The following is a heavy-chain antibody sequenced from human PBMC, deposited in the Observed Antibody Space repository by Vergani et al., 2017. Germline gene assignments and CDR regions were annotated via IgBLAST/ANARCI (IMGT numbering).Heavy chain of an antibody. D-gene: IGHD2-2*01. CDR1: DFIINGHY. J-gene: IGHJ3*02. V-gene: IGHV4-38-2*01. Sequence: QVQLQESGPGLVKPSETLSLICDVFDFIINGHYWGWIRQSPEKGLEWIGSLYASGSTYYSPSLKSRVAISIDTSKNHFSLRLSSVTAADTAVYYCARVYCSRNSCQGGHDAFDIWGQGTMVTVSS. CDR2: LYASGST. CDR3: ARVYCSRNSCQGGHDAFDI.